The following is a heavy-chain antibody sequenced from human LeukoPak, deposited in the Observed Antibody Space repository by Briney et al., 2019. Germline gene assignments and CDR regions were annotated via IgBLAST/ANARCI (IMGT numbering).Heavy chain of an antibody. Sequence: GGSLRLSCAASGFTFSTYDMNWVRQAPGKGLEWVSAINDGGYNTYYADSVRGRFTISRDNAKNTLYLQMNSLRAEDTAVYYCAKKETVVSPGNYFDHWGQGALVTVSS. V-gene: IGHV3-23*01. J-gene: IGHJ4*02. CDR3: AKKETVVSPGNYFDH. D-gene: IGHD4-23*01. CDR1: GFTFSTYD. CDR2: INDGGYNT.